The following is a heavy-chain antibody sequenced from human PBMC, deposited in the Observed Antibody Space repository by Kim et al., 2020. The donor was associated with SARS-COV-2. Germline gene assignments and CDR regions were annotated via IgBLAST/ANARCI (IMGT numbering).Heavy chain of an antibody. CDR2: IIPILGIA. D-gene: IGHD3-10*01. Sequence: SVKVSCKASGGTFSSYAISWVRQAPGQGLEWMGRIIPILGIANYAQKFQGRVTITADKSTSTAYMELSSLRSEDTAVYYCARDKASGSYRDWGQGTLVTVSS. J-gene: IGHJ4*02. CDR1: GGTFSSYA. V-gene: IGHV1-69*04. CDR3: ARDKASGSYRD.